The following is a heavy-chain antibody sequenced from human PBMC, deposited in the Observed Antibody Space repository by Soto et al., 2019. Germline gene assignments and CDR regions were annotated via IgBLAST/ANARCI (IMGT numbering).Heavy chain of an antibody. Sequence: ASVKVSCKASGCTFSSYAISWVRQAPGQGLEWMGGIIPIFGTANYAQKFQGRVTITADESTSTAYMELSSLRSEDTAVYYCARGPERYCSSTSCPNYYYYYYGMDVLGQGTTDTVSS. CDR1: GCTFSSYA. CDR3: ARGPERYCSSTSCPNYYYYYYGMDV. V-gene: IGHV1-69*13. D-gene: IGHD2-2*01. CDR2: IIPIFGTA. J-gene: IGHJ6*01.